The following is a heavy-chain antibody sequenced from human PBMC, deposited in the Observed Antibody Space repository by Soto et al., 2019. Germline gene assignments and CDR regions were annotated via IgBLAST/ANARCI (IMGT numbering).Heavy chain of an antibody. CDR2: INGDYGNT. V-gene: IGHV1-18*01. J-gene: IGHJ6*02. CDR3: ARCIQGDYYYGMDV. D-gene: IGHD5-18*01. Sequence: QAQLVQSGAEVKKPGASVKVSCKASGYTFYSHSISWVRQAPGQGLEWMGRINGDYGNTQYAQKFRGRVTMTTDTSTTTVYMEPTNLRSDDTAVYYCARCIQGDYYYGMDVWGQGTTVTVSS. CDR1: GYTFYSHS.